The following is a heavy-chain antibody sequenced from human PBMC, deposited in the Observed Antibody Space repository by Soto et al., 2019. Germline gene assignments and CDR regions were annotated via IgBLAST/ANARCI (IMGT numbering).Heavy chain of an antibody. Sequence: ASVKVSCKASGYTFTGYYIHWVREAPGQGLEWMGWINPQTGGTSYAQKLQGRVTLSRDTSINTAYLELSRLTFDDAAVYFCATERYRVISGGMDVRGRGTTATVSS. V-gene: IGHV1-2*02. CDR3: ATERYRVISGGMDV. J-gene: IGHJ6*01. CDR2: INPQTGGT. D-gene: IGHD2-21*01. CDR1: GYTFTGYY.